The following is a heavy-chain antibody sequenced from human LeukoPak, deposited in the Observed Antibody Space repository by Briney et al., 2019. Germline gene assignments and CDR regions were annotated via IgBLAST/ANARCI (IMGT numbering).Heavy chain of an antibody. CDR3: AREGYSSSSAYAIYYYYMDV. CDR2: INPSGGST. V-gene: IGHV1-46*01. CDR1: GYTFTNYY. D-gene: IGHD6-6*01. J-gene: IGHJ6*03. Sequence: ASVKVSRKASGYTFTNYYMHWVRQAPGQGLEWMGIINPSGGSTSYAQKFQGRVTMTRDTSTSTVYMELSSLRSEDTAVYYCAREGYSSSSAYAIYYYYMDVWGKGTTVTVSS.